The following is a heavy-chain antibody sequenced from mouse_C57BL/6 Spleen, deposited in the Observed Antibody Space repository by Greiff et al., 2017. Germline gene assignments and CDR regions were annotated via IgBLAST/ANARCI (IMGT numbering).Heavy chain of an antibody. Sequence: QVQLKQSGPELVKPGASVKISCKASGYAFSSSWMNWVKQRPGKGLEWIGRIYPGDGDTNYNGKFKGKATLTADKSSITAYMQLSSLTSEDSAVYFCAYYYGSSYDAMDYWGQGTSVTVSA. J-gene: IGHJ4*01. CDR3: AYYYGSSYDAMDY. V-gene: IGHV1-82*01. D-gene: IGHD1-1*01. CDR1: GYAFSSSW. CDR2: IYPGDGDT.